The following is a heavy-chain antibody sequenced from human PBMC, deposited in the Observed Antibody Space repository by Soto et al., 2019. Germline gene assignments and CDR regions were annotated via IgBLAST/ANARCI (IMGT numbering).Heavy chain of an antibody. V-gene: IGHV1-69*01. CDR3: AGGRIVVVGSRAYYGMDV. J-gene: IGHJ6*02. CDR2: IIPVFGLE. CDR1: GGTPSNSA. Sequence: QVHLLLQSGAEVKKPGSSVKVSCKASGGTPSNSAISWVRQAPGQGLEWMGGIIPVFGLEKYAQNFQGRVTITADESTKTAYMELSSLRPEDTAVYYCAGGRIVVVGSRAYYGMDVWGQGTTVTVSS. D-gene: IGHD3-22*01.